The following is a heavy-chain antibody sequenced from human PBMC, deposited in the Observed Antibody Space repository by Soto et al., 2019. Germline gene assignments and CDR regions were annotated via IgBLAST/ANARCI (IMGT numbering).Heavy chain of an antibody. D-gene: IGHD6-19*01. CDR1: GFTFSDYS. V-gene: IGHV3-21*01. J-gene: IGHJ4*02. CDR3: ARGGDTSGSWPRY. CDR2: ISSSSTYI. Sequence: GGSLRLSCAASGFTFSDYSRNWVRQAPGKGLEWVSSISSSSTYIYYVDSVKGRFTISRDNAKNSLYLQMNSLRVEDTAVYYCARGGDTSGSWPRYWGQGTLVTVYS.